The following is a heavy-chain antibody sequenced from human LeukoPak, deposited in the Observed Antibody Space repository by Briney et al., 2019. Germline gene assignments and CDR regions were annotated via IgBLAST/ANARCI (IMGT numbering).Heavy chain of an antibody. D-gene: IGHD6-19*01. CDR3: AKYLRYSSGWYSIDY. CDR2: ISYDGSNK. CDR1: GFTFSSYG. V-gene: IGHV3-30*18. J-gene: IGHJ4*02. Sequence: TGGSLRLSCAASGFTFSSYGMHWVRQAPGKGLEWVAVISYDGSNKYYADSVKGRFTISRDNSKNTLYLQMNSLRAEDTAVYYCAKYLRYSSGWYSIDYWGQGTLVTVSS.